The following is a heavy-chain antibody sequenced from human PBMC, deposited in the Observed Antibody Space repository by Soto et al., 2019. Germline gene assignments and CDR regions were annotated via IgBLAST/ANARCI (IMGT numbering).Heavy chain of an antibody. CDR3: ARDWYYSIDY. J-gene: IGHJ4*02. CDR2: ITGDGIST. V-gene: IGHV3-74*01. Sequence: GGSLRLSCAASGFSFSTTWMNWVRQAPGKGLVWVSRITGDGISTTYADSVKGRFTISRDNAKNTVYLQMNSLRVEDTAVYYCARDWYYSIDYWGQGTLVTVSS. D-gene: IGHD2-21*01. CDR1: GFSFSTTW.